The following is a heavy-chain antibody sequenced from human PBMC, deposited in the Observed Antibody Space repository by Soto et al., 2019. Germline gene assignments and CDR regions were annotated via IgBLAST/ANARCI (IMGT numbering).Heavy chain of an antibody. V-gene: IGHV3-21*01. J-gene: IGHJ4*02. Sequence: PRLSCAASGFTFSSYSMNWVRQAPGKGLEWVSSISSSSSYIYYADSVKGRFTISRDNAKNSLYLQMNSLRAEDTAVYYCARGHYDFWSGYYGYWGQGTLVTVSS. CDR2: ISSSSSYI. D-gene: IGHD3-3*01. CDR3: ARGHYDFWSGYYGY. CDR1: GFTFSSYS.